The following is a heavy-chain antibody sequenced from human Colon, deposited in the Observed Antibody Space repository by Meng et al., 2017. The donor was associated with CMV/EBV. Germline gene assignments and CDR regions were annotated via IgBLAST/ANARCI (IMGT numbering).Heavy chain of an antibody. CDR3: ARDAVVGPTSRSGIGYFDQ. D-gene: IGHD1-26*01. CDR2: ISSSGSTI. V-gene: IGHV3-48*03. CDR1: GFTFSSYE. Sequence: GESLKISCAASGFTFSSYEMNWVRQAPGKGLEWVSYISSSGSTIYYADSVKGRFTISRDNAKNSLYLQMNSLRAEDTAVYYCARDAVVGPTSRSGIGYFDQWGQGTLVTVSS. J-gene: IGHJ4*02.